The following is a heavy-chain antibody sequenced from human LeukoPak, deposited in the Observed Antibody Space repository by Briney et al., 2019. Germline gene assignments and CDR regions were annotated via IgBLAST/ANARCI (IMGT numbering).Heavy chain of an antibody. Sequence: PGGSLRLSCAASGFTFSSYAMSWVRQAPGKGLEWVSAISGSGGSTYYADSVKGRFTISRDNSKNTLYLQMNSLRAEDAAVYYCAKDQRIYYDSSGYYDYWGQGTLVTVSS. J-gene: IGHJ4*02. D-gene: IGHD3-22*01. CDR2: ISGSGGST. V-gene: IGHV3-23*01. CDR1: GFTFSSYA. CDR3: AKDQRIYYDSSGYYDY.